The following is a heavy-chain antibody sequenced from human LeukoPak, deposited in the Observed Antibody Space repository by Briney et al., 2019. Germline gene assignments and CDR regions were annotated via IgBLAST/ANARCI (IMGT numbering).Heavy chain of an antibody. Sequence: GGSLRLSCAASGFTFSSYGMSWVRQAPGKGLEWVSAISGSGGSTYYADSVKGRFTISRDNSKNTLYLQMNSLRAEDTAVYYCAKVGSSSWFLYYYYYMDVWGKGTTVTISS. CDR1: GFTFSSYG. J-gene: IGHJ6*03. CDR3: AKVGSSSWFLYYYYYMDV. V-gene: IGHV3-23*01. CDR2: ISGSGGST. D-gene: IGHD6-13*01.